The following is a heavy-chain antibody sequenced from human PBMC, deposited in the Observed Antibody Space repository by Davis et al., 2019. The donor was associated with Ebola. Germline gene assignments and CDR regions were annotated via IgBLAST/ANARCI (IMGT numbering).Heavy chain of an antibody. CDR1: GFTFSGSA. Sequence: GESLKISCAASGFTFSGSAMHWVRQASGKGLEWVGRIRSKANSYATAYAASVKGRFAISRDDSKNTAYLQMNSLKTEVTAVYYCSAAAASVDYWGQGTLVTVSS. CDR3: SAAAASVDY. J-gene: IGHJ4*02. CDR2: IRSKANSYAT. V-gene: IGHV3-73*01. D-gene: IGHD6-13*01.